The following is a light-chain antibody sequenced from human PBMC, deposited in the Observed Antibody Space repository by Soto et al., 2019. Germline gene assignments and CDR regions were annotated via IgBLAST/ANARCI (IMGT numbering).Light chain of an antibody. Sequence: QSVLTQPASVSGSPGQSITISCTGTSSDVGGYNYVSWYQQHPGKAPKLMIYEVSNRPSGVSNRFSGSKSGNTASLTISGLQAEDAADYYCSSYTSRSTPLLFGNGTKVTV. J-gene: IGLJ1*01. CDR2: EVS. CDR1: SSDVGGYNY. V-gene: IGLV2-14*01. CDR3: SSYTSRSTPLL.